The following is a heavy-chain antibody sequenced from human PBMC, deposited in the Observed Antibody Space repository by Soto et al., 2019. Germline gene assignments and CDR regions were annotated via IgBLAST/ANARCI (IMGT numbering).Heavy chain of an antibody. CDR2: ISSSSSYI. CDR3: ARDVVEYSGYDFDY. CDR1: GFTFSSYS. D-gene: IGHD5-12*01. Sequence: EVQLVESGGGLVKPGGSLRLSCAASGFTFSSYSMNWVRQAPGKGLEWVSSISSSSSYIYYADSVKGRFTISRDNAKNSLYQQMKSLRAEDTAVYYCARDVVEYSGYDFDYWGQGTLVTVSS. V-gene: IGHV3-21*06. J-gene: IGHJ4*02.